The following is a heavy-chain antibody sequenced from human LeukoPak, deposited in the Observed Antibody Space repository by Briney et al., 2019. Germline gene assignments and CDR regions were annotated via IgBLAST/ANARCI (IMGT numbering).Heavy chain of an antibody. CDR3: ARESLVRGFFDY. V-gene: IGHV3-74*01. Sequence: GSPRLSCAASGFMFSRYWMHWVRQVSGKGLVWVSRINSDGSSTSYADSVKGRFTSSRDNAKNTLYLQMNSLRAEDTAVYYCARESLVRGFFDYWGQGTLVTVSS. CDR1: GFMFSRYW. J-gene: IGHJ4*02. CDR2: INSDGSST. D-gene: IGHD2-21*01.